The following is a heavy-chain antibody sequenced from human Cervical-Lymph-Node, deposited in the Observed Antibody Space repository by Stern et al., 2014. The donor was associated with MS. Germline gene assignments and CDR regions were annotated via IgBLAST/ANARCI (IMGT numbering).Heavy chain of an antibody. V-gene: IGHV2-5*02. CDR1: GFSLSTSGVG. J-gene: IGHJ4*02. Sequence: ESGPTLVKPTQTLTLTCTFSGFSLSTSGVGVGWIRQPPGKALELLALIYWDDDKRYSPSLESRLTITKDTSKNLVFLTMTNMDPVDTATYYCAHLTTATALDYWGQGTLVTVSS. D-gene: IGHD1-1*01. CDR3: AHLTTATALDY. CDR2: IYWDDDK.